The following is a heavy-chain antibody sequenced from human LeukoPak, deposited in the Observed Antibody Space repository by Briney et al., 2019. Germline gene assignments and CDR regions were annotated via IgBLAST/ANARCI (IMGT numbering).Heavy chain of an antibody. Sequence: SETLSLTCTVSGGSIRSYYWSWIRQPPGKGLEWIGYIYYSGSTNYNPSLKSRVTISVDTSKNQFSLKLSSVTAADTAVYYCARLTAYYDSSGYLAGNWFDPWGQGTLVTVSS. V-gene: IGHV4-59*08. CDR2: IYYSGST. CDR1: GGSIRSYY. J-gene: IGHJ5*02. D-gene: IGHD3-22*01. CDR3: ARLTAYYDSSGYLAGNWFDP.